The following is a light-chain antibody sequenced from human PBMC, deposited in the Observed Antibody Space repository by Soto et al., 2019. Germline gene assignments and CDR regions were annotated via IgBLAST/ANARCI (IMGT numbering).Light chain of an antibody. CDR3: CSYAGSSTHAV. CDR2: EVS. J-gene: IGLJ7*01. Sequence: QSALTQPASVSGSPGQSITISCTGTSSDVGSYNLVSWYQQHPGKAPKLMIYEVSKRPSGVSNRFSGYKSGNTASLTISGLQAEDEADYYCCSYAGSSTHAVFGGGTQLTVL. CDR1: SSDVGSYNL. V-gene: IGLV2-23*02.